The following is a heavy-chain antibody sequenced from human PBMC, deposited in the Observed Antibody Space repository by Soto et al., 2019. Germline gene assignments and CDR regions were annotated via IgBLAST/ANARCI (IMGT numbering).Heavy chain of an antibody. CDR2: ISGGGGVT. J-gene: IGHJ4*02. CDR3: AKGFVSRGYFYY. Sequence: EVQLLESGGDLVQPGGSLRLSCAASGFTFSDFAMSWVRQTPGDGLQWVSAISGGGGVTYYADSVKGRLTIARDNSRNTLYLQMNSLSAEYTAVYYCAKGFVSRGYFYYWGQGTLVTVSS. D-gene: IGHD3-10*01. V-gene: IGHV3-23*01. CDR1: GFTFSDFA.